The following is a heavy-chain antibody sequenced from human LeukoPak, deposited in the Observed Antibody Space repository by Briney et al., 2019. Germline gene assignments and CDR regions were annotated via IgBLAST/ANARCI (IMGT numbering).Heavy chain of an antibody. Sequence: ASVKVSCKASGYTFTSYYMHWVRQAPGQGLEWMGIINPSGGSTSHAQKFQGRVTMTRDTSTSTVYMELSSLRSEDTAVYYCARVVGSSGWPGNNWFDPWGQGTLVTVSS. D-gene: IGHD6-19*01. CDR1: GYTFTSYY. V-gene: IGHV1-46*01. CDR3: ARVVGSSGWPGNNWFDP. J-gene: IGHJ5*02. CDR2: INPSGGST.